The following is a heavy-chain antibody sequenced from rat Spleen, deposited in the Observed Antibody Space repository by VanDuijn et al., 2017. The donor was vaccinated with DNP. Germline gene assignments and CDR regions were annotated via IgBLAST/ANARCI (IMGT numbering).Heavy chain of an antibody. D-gene: IGHD4-3*01. V-gene: IGHV5-25*01. Sequence: EVQLVESGGGLVQPGRSLKLSCAASGFTFSNYDMAWVRQAPTKGLEWVASINPSGDSSYYGASVKGRFTVSRDNAKSTLYLQMNSLRSEDMATYYCIRWNSGHFDYWGQGVMVTVSS. CDR3: IRWNSGHFDY. CDR1: GFTFSNYD. CDR2: INPSGDSS. J-gene: IGHJ2*01.